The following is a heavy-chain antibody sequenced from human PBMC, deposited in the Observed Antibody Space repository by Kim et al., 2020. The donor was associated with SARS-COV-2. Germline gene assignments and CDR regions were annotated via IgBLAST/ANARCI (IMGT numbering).Heavy chain of an antibody. CDR2: ISTSGGST. D-gene: IGHD1-26*01. J-gene: IGHJ1*01. CDR3: AKDPRLGASAAEYFQY. CDR1: GFTFSNYA. V-gene: IGHV3-23*01. Sequence: GGSLRLSCAASGFTFSNYALAWVRQGPGKGLEWVSSISTSGGSTYYVDSVKGRFTISRDNSKITLNLQMNSLRVEDTAVYYCAKDPRLGASAAEYFQYWGQGTLVTVSS.